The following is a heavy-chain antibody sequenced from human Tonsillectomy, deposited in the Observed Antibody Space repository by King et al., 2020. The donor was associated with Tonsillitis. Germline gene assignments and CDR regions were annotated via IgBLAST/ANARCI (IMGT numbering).Heavy chain of an antibody. CDR2: IYHSGST. CDR1: GYSISSGYY. CDR3: ARGDGDYVY. D-gene: IGHD4-17*01. V-gene: IGHV4-38-2*02. Sequence: VQLQESGPGLVKPSETLSLTCTVSGYSISSGYYWGWIRQPPGKGLEWIGSIYHSGSTYYNPSLKSRVTISVDTSKNQFSLKLSSVTAADTAVYSCARGDGDYVYWGQGTLVTVSS. J-gene: IGHJ4*02.